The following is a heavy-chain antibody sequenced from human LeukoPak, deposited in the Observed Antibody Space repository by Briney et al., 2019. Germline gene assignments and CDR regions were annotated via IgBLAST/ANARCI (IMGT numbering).Heavy chain of an antibody. Sequence: GGSLRLSCAASGFTFSSYAMSWVRQAPGKGLEWVSGISSSGGSTVYADSVKDRFTISRDNSKNTLYLQMNSLRAEDTAVYYCAKDPSSTWFGDYFDYWGQGTLVTVSS. J-gene: IGHJ4*02. V-gene: IGHV3-23*01. D-gene: IGHD6-13*01. CDR1: GFTFSSYA. CDR3: AKDPSSTWFGDYFDY. CDR2: ISSSGGST.